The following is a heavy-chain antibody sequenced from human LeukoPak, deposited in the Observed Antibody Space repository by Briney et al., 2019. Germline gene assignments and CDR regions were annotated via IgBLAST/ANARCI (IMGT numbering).Heavy chain of an antibody. J-gene: IGHJ5*02. Sequence: ASVKASCKASGYTFTSYGINWVRQATGQGLEWMGWMNPNSGNTGYAQKFQGRVTITRNTSISTAYMELSSLRSEDTAVYYCARGGVARWFDPWGQGTLVTVSS. D-gene: IGHD3-3*01. CDR2: MNPNSGNT. CDR3: ARGGVARWFDP. CDR1: GYTFTSYG. V-gene: IGHV1-8*03.